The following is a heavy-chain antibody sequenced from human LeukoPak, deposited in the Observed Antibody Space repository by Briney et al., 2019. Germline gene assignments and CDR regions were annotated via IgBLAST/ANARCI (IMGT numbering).Heavy chain of an antibody. CDR3: AKDLAVTTFYYYYGMDA. Sequence: PGGSLRLSCAASGFTFSSYGMHWVRQAPGKGLEWVAVISYDGSNKYYADSVKGRFTISRDNSKNTLYLQMNSLRAEDTAVYYCAKDLAVTTFYYYYGMDAWGQGTTVTVSS. V-gene: IGHV3-30*18. J-gene: IGHJ6*02. D-gene: IGHD4-17*01. CDR2: ISYDGSNK. CDR1: GFTFSSYG.